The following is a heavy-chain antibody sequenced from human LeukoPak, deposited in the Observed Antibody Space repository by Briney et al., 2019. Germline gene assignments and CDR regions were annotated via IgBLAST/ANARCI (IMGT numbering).Heavy chain of an antibody. J-gene: IGHJ4*02. CDR3: ARDGYFDS. CDR2: ISASNSNT. CDR1: GYTFTNYN. Sequence: GASVKVSCRASGYTFTNYNIAWVRQAPGQGLEWVGWISASNSNTKYAQKFQGRVTMTTDTSTSTAYMELRSLRFDDTAIYYCARDGYFDSWGQGTLVTVSS. V-gene: IGHV1-18*01.